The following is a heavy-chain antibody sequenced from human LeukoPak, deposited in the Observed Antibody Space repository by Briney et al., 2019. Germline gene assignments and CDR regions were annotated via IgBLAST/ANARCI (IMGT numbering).Heavy chain of an antibody. D-gene: IGHD2-21*02. Sequence: ASVKVSCKVSGYTLTELSMHWVRQAPGNGLEWMGDFDPEDGETIYAQKFQGRVTMTEDTSTDTAYMELSSLRSEDTAVYYCAYCGGDCYSNAFDIWGQGTMVTVSS. CDR2: FDPEDGET. CDR3: AYCGGDCYSNAFDI. CDR1: GYTLTELS. J-gene: IGHJ3*02. V-gene: IGHV1-24*01.